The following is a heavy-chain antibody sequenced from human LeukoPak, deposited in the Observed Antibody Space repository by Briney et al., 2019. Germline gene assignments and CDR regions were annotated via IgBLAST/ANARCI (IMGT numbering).Heavy chain of an antibody. CDR1: GFTFSSYW. J-gene: IGHJ4*02. CDR2: ISGSSSYI. CDR3: ARDVGSSWLFDY. D-gene: IGHD6-13*01. V-gene: IGHV3-21*01. Sequence: GGSLRLSCAASGFTFSSYWMSWVRQAPGKGLEWVSSISGSSSYIYYADSVKGRFTISRDNAKNSLYLQMNSLRAEDTAVYYCARDVGSSWLFDYWGQGTLVTVSS.